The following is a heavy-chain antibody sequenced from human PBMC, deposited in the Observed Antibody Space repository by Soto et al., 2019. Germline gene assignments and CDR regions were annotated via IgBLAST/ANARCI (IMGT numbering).Heavy chain of an antibody. CDR2: ISSNGGST. CDR3: VKSFTMVREYYYYYYGMDV. V-gene: IGHV3-64D*08. Sequence: PGGSLRLSCSASGFTFSSYAMHWVRQAPGKGLEYVSAISSNGGSTYYADSVKGRFTISRDNSKNTLYLQMSSLRAEDTAVYYCVKSFTMVREYYYYYYGMDVWGQGTTVTVSS. D-gene: IGHD3-10*01. CDR1: GFTFSSYA. J-gene: IGHJ6*02.